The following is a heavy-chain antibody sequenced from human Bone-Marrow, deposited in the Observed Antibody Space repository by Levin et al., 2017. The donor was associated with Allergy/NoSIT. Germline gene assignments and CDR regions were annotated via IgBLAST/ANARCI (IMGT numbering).Heavy chain of an antibody. CDR1: GFTFSSYW. V-gene: IGHV3-74*01. Sequence: GGSLRLSCAASGFTFSSYWMHWVRQAPGKGLVWVSRINSDGSSTSYADSVKGRFTISRDNAKNTLYLQMNSLRAEDTAVYYCARGQFPPIGQLALDYYYYGMDVWGQGTTVTVSS. J-gene: IGHJ6*02. D-gene: IGHD6-13*01. CDR2: INSDGSST. CDR3: ARGQFPPIGQLALDYYYYGMDV.